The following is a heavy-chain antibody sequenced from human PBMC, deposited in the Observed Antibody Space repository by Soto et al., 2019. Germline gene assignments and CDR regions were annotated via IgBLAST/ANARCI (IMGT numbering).Heavy chain of an antibody. V-gene: IGHV1-18*04. CDR3: ARXVEGSSWYYYYYYGMDV. D-gene: IGHD6-13*01. Sequence: ASVKVSCKASGYTFTSYGISWVRQAPGQGLEWMGWISAYNGNTNYAQKLQGRVTMTTDTSTSTAYMELRSLRSDDTAVYYCARXVEGSSWYYYYYYGMDVWGQGTTVTVSS. J-gene: IGHJ6*02. CDR1: GYTFTSYG. CDR2: ISAYNGNT.